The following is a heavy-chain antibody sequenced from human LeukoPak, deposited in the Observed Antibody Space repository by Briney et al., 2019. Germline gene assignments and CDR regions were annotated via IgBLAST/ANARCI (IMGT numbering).Heavy chain of an antibody. V-gene: IGHV1-46*01. CDR3: ARDLGDFWSGSPAYYYYGMDV. CDR2: INPSGGST. CDR1: GYTFTSYY. Sequence: GASVKVSCKASGYTFTSYYMHWVRQAPGQGLEWMGIINPSGGSTSYAQKFQGRVTMTTDTSTSTAYMELRSLRSDDTAVYYCARDLGDFWSGSPAYYYYGMDVWGQGTTVTVSS. J-gene: IGHJ6*02. D-gene: IGHD3-3*01.